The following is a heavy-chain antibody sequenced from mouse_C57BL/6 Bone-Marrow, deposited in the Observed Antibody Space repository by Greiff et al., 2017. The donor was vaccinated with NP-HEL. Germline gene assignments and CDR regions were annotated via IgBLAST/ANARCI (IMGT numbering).Heavy chain of an antibody. D-gene: IGHD6-2*01. Sequence: QVQLQQSGAELARPGASVKLSCKASGYTFTSYGISWVKQRTGQGLEWIGEIYPRSGNTYYNEKFKGKATLTADKSSSTAYMELRSLTSEDSAVYFCARGAVSTGYYAMDYWGQGTSVTVSS. V-gene: IGHV1-81*01. J-gene: IGHJ4*01. CDR3: ARGAVSTGYYAMDY. CDR1: GYTFTSYG. CDR2: IYPRSGNT.